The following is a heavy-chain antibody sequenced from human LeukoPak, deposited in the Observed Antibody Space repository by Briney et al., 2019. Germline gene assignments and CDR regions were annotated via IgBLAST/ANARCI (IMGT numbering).Heavy chain of an antibody. CDR2: IKSKTDGGTT. J-gene: IGHJ6*03. CDR3: TTDIGYYCYMDV. CDR1: GFTFSNAW. V-gene: IGHV3-15*01. Sequence: GGSLRLSCAASGFTFSNAWMSWVRQAPGKGLEWVGRIKSKTDGGTTDYAAPVKGRFTISRDDSKNTLYLQMNSLKTEDTAVYYCTTDIGYYCYMDVWGKGTTVTVSS.